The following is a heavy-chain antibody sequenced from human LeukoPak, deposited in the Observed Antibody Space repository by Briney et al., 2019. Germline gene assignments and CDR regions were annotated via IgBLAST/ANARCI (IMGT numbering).Heavy chain of an antibody. CDR2: ISSSDDSI. CDR3: XXXAXXPXPTD. J-gene: IGHJ4*02. Sequence: FTXXSYAMSWVRQAPGXGLXWVSDISSSDDSIYYADSVRGRFIISRDKSKXSLFLQMHSLRAEDTDVYYXXXXAXXPXPTDWGXGXLVTVSS. CDR1: FTXXSYA. V-gene: IGHV3-23*01.